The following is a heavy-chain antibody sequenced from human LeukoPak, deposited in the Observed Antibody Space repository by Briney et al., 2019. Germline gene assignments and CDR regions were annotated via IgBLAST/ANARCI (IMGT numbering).Heavy chain of an antibody. V-gene: IGHV3-23*01. CDR1: GFTFSSYA. CDR3: AKDYGPKQLVFFDS. J-gene: IGHJ4*02. CDR2: ISENGGTT. D-gene: IGHD6-13*01. Sequence: GGSLRLSCEASGFTFSSYALSWVRQAPGKGPEWVSAISENGGTTFYADSVKGRFIITRDNSKNTLYMQMNSLRGEDTAVYYCAKDYGPKQLVFFDSWGQGTLVTVSS.